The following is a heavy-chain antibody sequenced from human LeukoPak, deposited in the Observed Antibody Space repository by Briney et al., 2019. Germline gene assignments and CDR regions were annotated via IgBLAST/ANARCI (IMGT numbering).Heavy chain of an antibody. CDR2: IWYDGSNK. D-gene: IGHD3-16*01. CDR1: GFTFSTYG. Sequence: GGSLRLSCAASGFTFSTYGMHWVRQAPGKGLEWVAIIWYDGSNKYYADSVKGRFTISRDNSKNTLYIQVNSLRAEDTAVYYCARDPPHDPPYYYGMDVWGQGTTVTVSS. J-gene: IGHJ6*02. CDR3: ARDPPHDPPYYYGMDV. V-gene: IGHV3-33*01.